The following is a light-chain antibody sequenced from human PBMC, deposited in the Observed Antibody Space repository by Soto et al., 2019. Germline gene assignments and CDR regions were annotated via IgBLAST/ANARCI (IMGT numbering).Light chain of an antibody. CDR2: GAS. CDR1: QGISNY. J-gene: IGKJ4*01. V-gene: IGKV1-27*01. CDR3: QTYNNAPLT. Sequence: DIQMTQSPSSLSASVGDRVTITCRASQGISNYLAWYQQKPGKVPKLVIYGASALHSGVPSRFSGSGSGTDFTLTISSLQPEDVATYYCQTYNNAPLTFVGGTRVEIK.